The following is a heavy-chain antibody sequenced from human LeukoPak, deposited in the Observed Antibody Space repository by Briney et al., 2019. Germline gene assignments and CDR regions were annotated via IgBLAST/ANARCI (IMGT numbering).Heavy chain of an antibody. CDR1: GFTFSSYE. J-gene: IGHJ4*02. D-gene: IGHD4-11*01. V-gene: IGHV3-48*03. CDR2: ISSSGSTI. CDR3: ARGLHLIDY. Sequence: GGALRLSCAASGFTFSSYEMNWVRQAPGKGLEWVSYISSSGSTIYYADSVKGRFTISRDNAKNSLYLQLNSLRAEDTAVYYCARGLHLIDYWGQGTLVTVSS.